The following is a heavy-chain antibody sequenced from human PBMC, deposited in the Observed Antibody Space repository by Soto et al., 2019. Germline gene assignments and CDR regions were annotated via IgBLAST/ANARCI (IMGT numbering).Heavy chain of an antibody. CDR1: GESFIGYY. CDR2: INHRGST. D-gene: IGHD5-12*01. Sequence: QVHLQQWGAGLLKPSETLSLTCAVYGESFIGYYWTWIRQPPGKGLEWIGEINHRGSTNYNPSLKSRVSISIDTSKNQFSLKLTSVTAADTSVYYGARTDIVTTNWFDPWGQGTLVTVSS. CDR3: ARTDIVTTNWFDP. V-gene: IGHV4-34*02. J-gene: IGHJ5*02.